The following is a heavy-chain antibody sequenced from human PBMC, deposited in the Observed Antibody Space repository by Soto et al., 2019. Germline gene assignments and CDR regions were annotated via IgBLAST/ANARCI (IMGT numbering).Heavy chain of an antibody. CDR3: ARDLSWGSNWYYYMDV. Sequence: EVQLVESGGGLVQPGGSLRLSCATSGFILSDCAMNWVRQAPGKGLEWVSYISSSSSVIDYADSVKGRFTVSRDNAVTSLYLQMNSLRDEDTAVYYCARDLSWGSNWYYYMDVWGKGTTVTVSS. J-gene: IGHJ6*03. CDR1: GFILSDCA. CDR2: ISSSSSVI. V-gene: IGHV3-48*02. D-gene: IGHD7-27*01.